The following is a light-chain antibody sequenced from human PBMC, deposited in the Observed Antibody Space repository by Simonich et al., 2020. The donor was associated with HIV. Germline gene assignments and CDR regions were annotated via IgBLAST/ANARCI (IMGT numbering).Light chain of an antibody. J-gene: IGKJ3*01. CDR1: RSVLYSSNNKNY. V-gene: IGKV4-1*01. Sequence: DIVMTQSPDSLAVSLGERATINCKSSRSVLYSSNNKNYLAWYQQKPGQPPKLLIYWASTRESGVPSRFSGSGSGTDYTLTISSLQPEDFATYYCQQYYNTLFTFGPGTKVDIK. CDR3: QQYYNTLFT. CDR2: WAS.